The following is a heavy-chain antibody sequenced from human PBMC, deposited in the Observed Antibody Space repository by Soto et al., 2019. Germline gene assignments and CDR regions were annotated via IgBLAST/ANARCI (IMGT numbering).Heavy chain of an antibody. CDR2: INHSGST. J-gene: IGHJ6*03. D-gene: IGHD3-3*01. CDR1: GGSFSGYY. CDR3: ARRVFGSYMDV. V-gene: IGHV4-34*01. Sequence: SETLSLTCAVYGGSFSGYYWSWIRQPPGKGLEWIGEINHSGSTNYNPSLESRVTISVDTSKNQFSLKLSSVTPADTAVYYCARRVFGSYMDVWGKGTTVTVSS.